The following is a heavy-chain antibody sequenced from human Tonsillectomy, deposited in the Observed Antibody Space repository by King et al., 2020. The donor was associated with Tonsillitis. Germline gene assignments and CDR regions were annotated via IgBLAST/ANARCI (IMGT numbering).Heavy chain of an antibody. CDR3: AKGFSGVYRAFDF. D-gene: IGHD6-13*01. V-gene: IGHV3-23*04. Sequence: VQLVEAGGGLVQPGGYLRLSCAASGFTFSSFAMNWVRQAPGKGLEWVSAISGSGDSTYFADSVKGRFTISRDDSKNTLYLVMNSLRAEDTAVYYCAKGFSGVYRAFDFWGQGTMVTVSS. CDR2: ISGSGDST. J-gene: IGHJ3*01. CDR1: GFTFSSFA.